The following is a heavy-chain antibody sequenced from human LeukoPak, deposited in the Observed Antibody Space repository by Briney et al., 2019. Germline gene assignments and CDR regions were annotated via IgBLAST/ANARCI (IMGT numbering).Heavy chain of an antibody. D-gene: IGHD3-22*01. CDR2: ISYDGSNK. CDR3: ARDSYYYDSSGSDY. CDR1: GFTFSSYA. V-gene: IGHV3-30-3*01. J-gene: IGHJ4*02. Sequence: PGGSLRLSCAASGFTFSSYAMHWVRQAPGKGLEWVAVISYDGSNKYYADSVKGRFTISRGNSKNTLYLQMNSLRAEDTAVYYCARDSYYYDSSGSDYWGQGTLVTVSS.